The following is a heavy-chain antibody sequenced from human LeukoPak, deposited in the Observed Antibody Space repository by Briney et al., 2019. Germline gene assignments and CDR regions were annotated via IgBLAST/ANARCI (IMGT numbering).Heavy chain of an antibody. D-gene: IGHD3-16*01. J-gene: IGHJ6*02. CDR1: GGSISSSSYY. CDR3: ARRGDSVGGSYDSGYYGMDV. Sequence: SETLSLTCTVSGGSISSSSYYWGWIRQPPGKGLEWIGSIYYSGSTYYNPSLKSRVTISVDTSKNQFSLKLSSVTAADPAVYYGARRGDSVGGSYDSGYYGMDVWGQGTTVTAPS. V-gene: IGHV4-39*01. CDR2: IYYSGST.